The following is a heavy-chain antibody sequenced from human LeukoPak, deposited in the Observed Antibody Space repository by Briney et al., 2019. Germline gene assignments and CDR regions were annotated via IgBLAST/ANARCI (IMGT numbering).Heavy chain of an antibody. CDR3: ARDGYSSGWYGAFDI. Sequence: GGSLRLSCAASGFTVSSNYMSWVRQAPGKGLEWVSVIYSGGSTYYADSVKGRFTISRDNSKNTLYLQMNSLRAEDTAVYYCARDGYSSGWYGAFDIWGQGTMVTVSS. CDR2: IYSGGST. CDR1: GFTVSSNY. D-gene: IGHD6-19*01. V-gene: IGHV3-53*01. J-gene: IGHJ3*02.